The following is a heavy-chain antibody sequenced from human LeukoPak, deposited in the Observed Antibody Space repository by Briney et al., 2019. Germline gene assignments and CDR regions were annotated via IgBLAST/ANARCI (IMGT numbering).Heavy chain of an antibody. Sequence: PSETLSLTCTVSGDYISNGDYYWSWIRQSPGEGLEWIGYIYHTGSTHYNPSLTGRVTMSVDTSKSQFSLKLTSVIAADTAVYYCARVRNWFDPWGQGALVTVSS. CDR1: GDYISNGDYY. CDR3: ARVRNWFDP. J-gene: IGHJ5*02. CDR2: IYHTGST. V-gene: IGHV4-30-4*01.